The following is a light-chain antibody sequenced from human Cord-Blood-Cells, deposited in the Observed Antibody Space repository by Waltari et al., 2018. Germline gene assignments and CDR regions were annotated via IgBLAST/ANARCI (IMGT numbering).Light chain of an antibody. CDR1: QSSSSY. V-gene: IGKV1-39*01. CDR2: AAS. J-gene: IGKJ1*01. CDR3: QQSYSTPWT. Sequence: DIQMTQSPSSLSASVGDRVTITCRASQSSSSYLNWYQQKPGKAPKLRIYAASSLQSGVPSRFSGSGSGTDFTLTISSLQPEDFATYYCQQSYSTPWTFGQGTKVEIK.